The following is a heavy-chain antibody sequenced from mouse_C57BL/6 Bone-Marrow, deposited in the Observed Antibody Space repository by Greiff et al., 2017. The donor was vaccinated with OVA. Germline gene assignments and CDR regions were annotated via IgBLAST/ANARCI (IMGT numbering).Heavy chain of an antibody. V-gene: IGHV1-55*01. CDR2: IYPGSGST. J-gene: IGHJ2*01. CDR1: GYTFTSYW. Sequence: QVQLQQPGAELVKPGASVKMSCKASGYTFTSYWITWVKQRPGQGLEWIGDIYPGSGSTNYNEKFKGKATLTVDTSSSTAYMQLSSLTSEDSAVDYCARPPYYGSSYGYWGQGTTLTVSS. D-gene: IGHD1-1*01. CDR3: ARPPYYGSSYGY.